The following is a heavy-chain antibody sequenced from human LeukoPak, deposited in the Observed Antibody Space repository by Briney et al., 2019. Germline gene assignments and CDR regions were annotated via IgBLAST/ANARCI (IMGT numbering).Heavy chain of an antibody. D-gene: IGHD3-10*01. Sequence: GGSLRLSCAASGFTVSSYYMSWVRQAPGKGLEWVSLIYSGGSTYYADSVKGRFTLSRDNSKNTLYFQMNSLRADDTAVYYCARGRGTYYFDYWGQGTLVTVSS. CDR3: ARGRGTYYFDY. V-gene: IGHV3-53*01. CDR2: IYSGGST. CDR1: GFTVSSYY. J-gene: IGHJ4*02.